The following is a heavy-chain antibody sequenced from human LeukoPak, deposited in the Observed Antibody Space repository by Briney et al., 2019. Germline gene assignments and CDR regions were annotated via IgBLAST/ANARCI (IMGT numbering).Heavy chain of an antibody. CDR3: ARHDSGNYSGNDAFDI. D-gene: IGHD1-26*01. V-gene: IGHV5-51*01. J-gene: IGHJ3*02. CDR2: FDPGESDT. CDR1: GYSFTTHW. Sequence: HGEPLKISCKGSGYSFTTHWSGWVRQMPGKGLEWMGIFDPGESDTRYSPSFQGQVTISADKSISTAYLQWRSLKASDTAMYYCARHDSGNYSGNDAFDIWGQGTMVTVSS.